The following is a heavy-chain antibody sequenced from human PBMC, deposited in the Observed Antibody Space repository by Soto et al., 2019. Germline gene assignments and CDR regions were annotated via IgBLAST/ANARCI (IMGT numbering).Heavy chain of an antibody. CDR1: GGSFSGYY. D-gene: IGHD4-17*01. CDR2: IYYSGST. V-gene: IGHV4-59*01. J-gene: IGHJ4*02. CDR3: ARWYGGSLDY. Sequence: SETLSLTCAVYGGSFSGYYWSWIRQPPGKGLEWIGYIYYSGSTNYNPSLKSRVTISVDTSKNQFSLKLNSVTASDTAVYYCARWYGGSLDYWGQGTLVTVSS.